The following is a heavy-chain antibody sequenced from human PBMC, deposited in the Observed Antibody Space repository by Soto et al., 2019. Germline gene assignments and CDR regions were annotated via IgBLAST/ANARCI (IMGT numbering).Heavy chain of an antibody. CDR3: ARESSRPSNYYMDV. V-gene: IGHV4-59*01. CDR2: IYYSGST. J-gene: IGHJ6*03. Sequence: SETLSLTCTVSGGSISSYYWSWIRQPPGKGLEWIGYIYYSGSTNYNPSLKSRVTISVDTSKNQFSLKLSSVTAADTAVYYCARESSRPSNYYMDVWGKGTTVTVSS. CDR1: GGSISSYY. D-gene: IGHD2-2*01.